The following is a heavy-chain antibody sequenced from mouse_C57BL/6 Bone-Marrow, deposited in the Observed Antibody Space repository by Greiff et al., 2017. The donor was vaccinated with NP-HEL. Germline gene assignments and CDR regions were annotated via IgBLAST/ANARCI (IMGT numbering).Heavy chain of an antibody. Sequence: EVKLQESGPGLAKPSQTLSLTCSVTGYSITSDYWNWIRKFPGNKLEYMGYISYSGSTYYNPSPKSRISITPDTSKNQYYLQLNSVTTEDTATYFCARVNYGVWYFDVWGTETTVTVAS. CDR2: ISYSGST. V-gene: IGHV3-8*01. D-gene: IGHD1-1*02. CDR1: GYSITSDY. J-gene: IGHJ1*03. CDR3: ARVNYGVWYFDV.